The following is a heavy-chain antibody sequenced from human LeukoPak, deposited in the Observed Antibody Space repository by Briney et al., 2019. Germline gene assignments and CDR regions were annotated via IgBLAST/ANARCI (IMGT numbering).Heavy chain of an antibody. CDR1: GGTFSSYA. D-gene: IGHD3-3*01. J-gene: IGHJ5*02. CDR3: ARGVLRCLEWSSPSRTSWFDP. Sequence: SVKVSCKASGGTFSSYAISWVRQAPGQGLEWMGGIIPIFGTANYAQKFQGRVTITTDESTSTAYMELSSLRSEDTAVYYCARGVLRCLEWSSPSRTSWFDPWGQGTLVIVSS. V-gene: IGHV1-69*05. CDR2: IIPIFGTA.